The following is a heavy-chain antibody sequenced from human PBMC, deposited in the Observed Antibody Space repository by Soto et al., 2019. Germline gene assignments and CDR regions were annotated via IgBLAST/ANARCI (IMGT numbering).Heavy chain of an antibody. V-gene: IGHV3-15*07. D-gene: IGHD3-22*01. J-gene: IGHJ4*02. Sequence: EVQLVESGGGLVKPGESLRLSCTASGLSLTDAWMKWVRQAPGKGLEWVGRLKNQTNGGTADFAASVRGRLTILRDDSKNMLYLQMNSLKTEDTAIYYFAYYRDSLPVHFHILGQGTLLTVSS. CDR3: AYYRDSLPVHFHI. CDR1: GLSLTDAW. CDR2: LKNQTNGGTA.